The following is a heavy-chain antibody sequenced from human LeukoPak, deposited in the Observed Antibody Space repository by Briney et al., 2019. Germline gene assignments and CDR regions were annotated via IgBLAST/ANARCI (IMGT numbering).Heavy chain of an antibody. V-gene: IGHV1-2*02. Sequence: GASVKVSCKASGYTFTGYYMHWVRQAPGQGLEWMGWINPNSGGTSYAQKFQGRVTMTRDTSISTAYMELSRLRSDDTAVYYCAREGMVRGVIITSSYNWFDPWGQGTLVTVSS. CDR2: INPNSGGT. CDR1: GYTFTGYY. D-gene: IGHD3-10*01. CDR3: AREGMVRGVIITSSYNWFDP. J-gene: IGHJ5*02.